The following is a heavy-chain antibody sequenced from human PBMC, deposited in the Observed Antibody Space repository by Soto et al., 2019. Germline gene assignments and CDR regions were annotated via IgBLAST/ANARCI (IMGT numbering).Heavy chain of an antibody. CDR1: CGYISSYY. CDR2: IYYSGST. Sequence: PSETLSLTCIVSCGYISSYYWSCIRQPTGKGLEWIGYIYYSGSTNYNPSLKSRVTISVDTSKNQFSLKLSSVTAADTAVYYCACTYCSGGGCYSDYNYIGVRGKGTTIAVSS. V-gene: IGHV4-59*08. D-gene: IGHD2-15*01. J-gene: IGHJ6*03. CDR3: ACTYCSGGGCYSDYNYIGV.